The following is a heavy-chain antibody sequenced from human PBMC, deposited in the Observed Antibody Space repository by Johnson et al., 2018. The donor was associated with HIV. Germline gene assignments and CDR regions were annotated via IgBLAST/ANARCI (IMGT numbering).Heavy chain of an antibody. CDR2: ISSAGTDK. J-gene: IGHJ3*02. D-gene: IGHD6-19*01. CDR3: AKDERAGQWLVLAFDI. CDR1: GFTFSSYA. V-gene: IGHV3-30*04. Sequence: QMLLVESGGGVVQPGRSLRLSCAASGFTFSSYAMHWVRQAPGKGLEWMAVISSAGTDKYYADSVKGRFTISRDNSKNTLYLQMNSLRAEDTAVYYCAKDERAGQWLVLAFDIWGQGTMVTVSS.